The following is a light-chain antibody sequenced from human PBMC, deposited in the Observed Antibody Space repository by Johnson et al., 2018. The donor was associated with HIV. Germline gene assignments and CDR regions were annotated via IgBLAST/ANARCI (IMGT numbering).Light chain of an antibody. J-gene: IGLJ1*01. CDR3: GTWDNSLSVYV. Sequence: QSVLTQPPSVSAAPGQKVTISCTGSSSNIGNNYVSWDQQLPGTALKLLIHEYNKRTTGMPERFSGSTSGKSTNLRITGLQHGDEADYYCGTWDNSLSVYVFGTGTKVTVL. CDR1: SSNIGNNY. V-gene: IGLV1-51*02. CDR2: EYN.